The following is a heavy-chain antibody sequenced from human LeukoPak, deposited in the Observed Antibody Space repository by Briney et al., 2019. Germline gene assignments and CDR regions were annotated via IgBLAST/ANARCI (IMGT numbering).Heavy chain of an antibody. Sequence: GGSLRLSCAASGFTFSNFAMTWVRQAPGKGLKWVAAISGSGVLTFYADSVRGRFTISRDISKNTLYLQMNSLRAEDTAVYYCAKDLGRYRNNYFDYWGQGTLVTVSS. CDR2: ISGSGVLT. CDR1: GFTFSNFA. CDR3: AKDLGRYRNNYFDY. J-gene: IGHJ4*02. V-gene: IGHV3-23*01. D-gene: IGHD1-26*01.